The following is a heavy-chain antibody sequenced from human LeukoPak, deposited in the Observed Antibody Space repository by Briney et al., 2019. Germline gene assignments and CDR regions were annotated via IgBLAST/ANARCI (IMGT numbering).Heavy chain of an antibody. V-gene: IGHV3-21*01. CDR1: AFTFSSSN. J-gene: IGHJ4*02. CDR3: VRDRGSYRPIDY. Sequence: MSGGSLRLSCAASAFTFSSSNMNWVRQAPGKGLEWVSSISSSGTYIYYRDSVKGRFTISRDNAENSVYLQMNSLRVEDTAVYYCVRDRGSYRPIDYWGQGTLVTVSS. D-gene: IGHD1-26*01. CDR2: ISSSGTYI.